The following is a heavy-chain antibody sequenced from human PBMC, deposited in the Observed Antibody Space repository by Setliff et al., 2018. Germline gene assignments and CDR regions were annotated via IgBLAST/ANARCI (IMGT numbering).Heavy chain of an antibody. CDR3: ARGEAGIAAAGLFDY. J-gene: IGHJ4*02. Sequence: ASVKVSCKASGYTFTSYGISWVRQAPGQGLEWMGWTSAYNGNTNYAQKLQGRVTMTTDTSTSTAYMELRSLRSDDTAVYYCARGEAGIAAAGLFDYWGQGTLVTVS. CDR2: TSAYNGNT. D-gene: IGHD6-13*01. CDR1: GYTFTSYG. V-gene: IGHV1-18*01.